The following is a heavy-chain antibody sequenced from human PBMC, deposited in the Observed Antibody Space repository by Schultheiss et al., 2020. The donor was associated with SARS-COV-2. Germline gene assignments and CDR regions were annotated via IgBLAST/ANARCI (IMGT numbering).Heavy chain of an antibody. CDR3: ARGGEWSSSWYAFDI. V-gene: IGHV4-59*12. J-gene: IGHJ3*02. CDR1: GGSISSYY. CDR2: VFFTGST. D-gene: IGHD6-13*01. Sequence: SQTLSLTCTVSGGSISSYYWSWIRQPPGKGLEWVGHVFFTGSTYYNPSLKSRLTISVDTSKNHVSLKLSSVTAADTAVYYCARGGEWSSSWYAFDIWGQGTMVTVSS.